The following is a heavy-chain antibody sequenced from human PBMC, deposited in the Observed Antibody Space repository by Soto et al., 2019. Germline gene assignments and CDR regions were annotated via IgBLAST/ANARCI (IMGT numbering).Heavy chain of an antibody. CDR2: ISGSGGST. J-gene: IGHJ5*02. Sequence: VGSLRLSCAASGGTCISYAMSWVRQAPGKGLEWVSAISGSGGSTYYADSVKGRFTISRDNSKNTLYLQMNSLRAEDTAVYYCAKDIVVVPAAILDPWGQGTLVTVSS. V-gene: IGHV3-23*01. CDR1: GGTCISYA. CDR3: AKDIVVVPAAILDP. D-gene: IGHD2-2*01.